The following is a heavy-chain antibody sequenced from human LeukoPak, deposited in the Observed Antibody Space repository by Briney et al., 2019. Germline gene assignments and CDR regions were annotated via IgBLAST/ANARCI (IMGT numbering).Heavy chain of an antibody. CDR3: ARAKYSGSWTDY. Sequence: SETLSLTCAVYSGSFSGYYWNWIRQPPGKGLEWIGEISHSGSTKYNPPLKSRVTISADTSKNQFSLKLSSVTAADTAVYYCARAKYSGSWTDYWGQGTLVTVSS. D-gene: IGHD6-13*01. CDR1: SGSFSGYY. V-gene: IGHV4-34*01. J-gene: IGHJ4*02. CDR2: ISHSGST.